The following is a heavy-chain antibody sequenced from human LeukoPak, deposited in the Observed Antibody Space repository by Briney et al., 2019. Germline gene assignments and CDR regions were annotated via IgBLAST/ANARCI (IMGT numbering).Heavy chain of an antibody. CDR1: GGSISSSSYY. D-gene: IGHD1-26*01. Sequence: PSETLSLTCTVSGGSISSSSYYWGWIRQPPGKGLEWIGSIYYSGSTYYNPSLKSRVTISVDTSKNQFSLKLSSVTAADTAVYYCARGTWELDEGDYWGQGTLVTVSS. J-gene: IGHJ4*02. CDR3: ARGTWELDEGDY. CDR2: IYYSGST. V-gene: IGHV4-39*07.